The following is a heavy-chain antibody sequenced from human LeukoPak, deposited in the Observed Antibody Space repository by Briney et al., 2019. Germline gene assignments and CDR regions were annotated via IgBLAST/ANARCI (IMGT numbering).Heavy chain of an antibody. D-gene: IGHD3-22*01. J-gene: IGHJ4*02. CDR1: GGSMTSYY. CDR2: IYYSGNT. V-gene: IGHV4-59*01. CDR3: ARGRAYYDSTGYYY. Sequence: KPSETLSLTCTVSGGSMTSYYWSWIRQPPGKGLEWIGYIYYSGNTNYNPSLKSRVTISVDTSKNQFSLKLSSVTAADTAVYYCARGRAYYDSTGYYYWGQGTLVTVSS.